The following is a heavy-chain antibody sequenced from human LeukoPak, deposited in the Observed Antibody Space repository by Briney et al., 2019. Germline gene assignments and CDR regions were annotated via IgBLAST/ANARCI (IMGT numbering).Heavy chain of an antibody. V-gene: IGHV1-46*01. CDR1: GYTFTSYY. CDR2: INPSGGST. J-gene: IGHJ4*02. CDR3: ARVYDKKSDGSHFDY. Sequence: GASVKVSCKASGYTFTSYYMHWVRQAPGQGLEWMGIINPSGGSTSYAQKFQGRVTMTRDMSTSTVYMELSSLRSEDTAVYYCARVYDKKSDGSHFDYWGQGTLVTVSS. D-gene: IGHD5-24*01.